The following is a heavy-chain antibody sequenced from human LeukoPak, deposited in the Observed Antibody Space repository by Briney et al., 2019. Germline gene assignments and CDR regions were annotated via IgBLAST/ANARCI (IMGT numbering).Heavy chain of an antibody. D-gene: IGHD6-13*01. J-gene: IGHJ4*02. CDR3: ARGGYSSSWYHDS. CDR2: INQDESAK. V-gene: IGHV3-7*01. CDR1: GFTFSRYW. Sequence: GGSLRLSCAASGFTFSRYWMSWVRQAPGKGLEWVASINQDESAKYYVDSVKGRFTISRDNAKNSLFLQMNSLRAEDTAFYYCARGGYSSSWYHDSWGQGTLVTVSS.